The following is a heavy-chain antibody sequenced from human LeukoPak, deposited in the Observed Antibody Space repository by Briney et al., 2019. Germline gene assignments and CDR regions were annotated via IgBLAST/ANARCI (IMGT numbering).Heavy chain of an antibody. J-gene: IGHJ4*02. CDR1: GFTFSNYA. CDR3: ARDPISGHGDYLDH. V-gene: IGHV3-30*04. CDR2: IGSDGVTT. Sequence: GRSLRLSCGASGFTFSNYAMHWVRQAPGKGLEWVAVIGSDGVTTYYADSVKGRFTISRDDPSNTLFLQMNTLRADDTGIYYCARDPISGHGDYLDHWGQGTLVTVAS. D-gene: IGHD3-3*02.